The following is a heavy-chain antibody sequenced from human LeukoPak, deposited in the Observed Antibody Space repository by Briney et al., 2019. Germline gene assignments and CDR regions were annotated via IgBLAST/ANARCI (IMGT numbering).Heavy chain of an antibody. Sequence: GGSLRLSCAASGFTVSSNYMSWVRQAPGKGLEWVSVIYSGGSTYYVDSVKGGFTISRDNSKNTLYLQMNSLRAEDTAVYYCAKDQKGELLQYFDYWGQGTLVTVSS. V-gene: IGHV3-53*01. CDR2: IYSGGST. CDR3: AKDQKGELLQYFDY. CDR1: GFTVSSNY. D-gene: IGHD1-26*01. J-gene: IGHJ4*02.